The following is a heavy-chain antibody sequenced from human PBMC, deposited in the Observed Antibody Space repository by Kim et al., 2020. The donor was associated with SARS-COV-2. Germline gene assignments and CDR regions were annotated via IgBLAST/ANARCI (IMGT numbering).Heavy chain of an antibody. CDR2: IYYSGST. Sequence: SETLSLTCTVSGGSISSGGYYWSWIRQHPGKGLEWIGYIYYSGSTYYNPSLKSRVTISVDTSKNQFSLKLSSVTAADTAVYYCARAKADIVVVVAATINAIDIWGQGTMVTVSS. J-gene: IGHJ3*02. CDR3: ARAKADIVVVVAATINAIDI. V-gene: IGHV4-31*03. CDR1: GGSISSGGYY. D-gene: IGHD2-15*01.